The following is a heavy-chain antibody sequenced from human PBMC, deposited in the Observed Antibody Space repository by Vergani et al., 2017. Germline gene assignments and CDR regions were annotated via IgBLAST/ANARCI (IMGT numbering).Heavy chain of an antibody. CDR2: ISGDGGST. D-gene: IGHD3-22*01. CDR1: GFTFDDYA. CDR3: AKVITMIVVYNAFDI. Sequence: EVQLVESGGGVVQPGGSLRLSCAASGFTFDDYAMHWVRHAPGKGLEWVSLISGDGGSTYYADSVKGRFTISRDNSKNSLYLQMNSLRTEDTALYYCAKVITMIVVYNAFDIWGQGTMVTVSS. J-gene: IGHJ3*02. V-gene: IGHV3-43*02.